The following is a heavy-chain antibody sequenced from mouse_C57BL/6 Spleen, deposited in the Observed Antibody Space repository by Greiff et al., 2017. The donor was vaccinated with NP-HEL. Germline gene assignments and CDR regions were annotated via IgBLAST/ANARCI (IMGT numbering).Heavy chain of an antibody. V-gene: IGHV1-4*01. Sequence: QVHVKQSGAELARPGASVKMSCKASGYTFTSYTMHWVKQRPGQGLEWIGYINPSSGYTKYNQKFKDKATLTADKSSSTAYMQLSSLTSEDSAVYYCARGMVVRGAMDYWGQGTSVTVSS. CDR1: GYTFTSYT. CDR3: ARGMVVRGAMDY. CDR2: INPSSGYT. J-gene: IGHJ4*01. D-gene: IGHD1-1*02.